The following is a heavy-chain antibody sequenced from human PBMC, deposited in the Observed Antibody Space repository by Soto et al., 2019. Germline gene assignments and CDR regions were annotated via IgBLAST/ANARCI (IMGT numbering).Heavy chain of an antibody. CDR3: ARYGILTGYYLDFDY. J-gene: IGHJ4*02. CDR2: MNPNSGNT. V-gene: IGHV1-8*01. D-gene: IGHD3-9*01. CDR1: GYTFTSYD. Sequence: ASVKASCKASGYTFTSYDINWVRQATGQGLEWMGWMNPNSGNTGYAQKFQGRVTMTRNTSISTAYMELSSLRSEDTAVYYCARYGILTGYYLDFDYWGQGTLVTVSS.